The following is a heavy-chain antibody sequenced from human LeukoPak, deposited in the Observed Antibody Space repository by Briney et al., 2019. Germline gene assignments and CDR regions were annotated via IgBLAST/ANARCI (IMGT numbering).Heavy chain of an antibody. J-gene: IGHJ4*02. D-gene: IGHD2-21*02. Sequence: VASVKVSCKASGGTFSSYAISWVRQAPGQGLEWMGRIIPIFGTANYAQKFQGRVTITTDESTSTAYMELSSLRSEDTAVYYCARDLYCGGDCYSWFDYWGQGTPVTVSS. CDR1: GGTFSSYA. CDR3: ARDLYCGGDCYSWFDY. V-gene: IGHV1-69*05. CDR2: IIPIFGTA.